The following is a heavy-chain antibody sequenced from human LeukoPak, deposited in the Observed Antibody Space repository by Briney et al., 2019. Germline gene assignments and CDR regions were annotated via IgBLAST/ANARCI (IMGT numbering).Heavy chain of an antibody. CDR2: INYSGST. J-gene: IGHJ6*03. Sequence: PSETLSLTCTVSGGSISSSSYYWGWIRQPPGKGLEWIGTINYSGSTYYNPSLKSRVTISVDRSKNQFSLKLSSVTAADTAVYYCVRDAAHYMDVWGKGTTVTVS. CDR1: GGSISSSSYY. CDR3: VRDAAHYMDV. D-gene: IGHD6-6*01. V-gene: IGHV4-39*07.